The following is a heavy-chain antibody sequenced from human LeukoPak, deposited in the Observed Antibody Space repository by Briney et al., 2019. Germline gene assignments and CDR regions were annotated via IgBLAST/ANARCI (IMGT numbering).Heavy chain of an antibody. CDR3: AREWDTNFNGSPDAVDI. V-gene: IGHV4-59*01. CDR1: GGSISSYY. D-gene: IGHD4-11*01. CDR2: IYYSGST. J-gene: IGHJ3*02. Sequence: SETLSLTCTVSGGSISSYYWSWSRQPPGEGLEWIGYIYYSGSTNYNPSLKSRVTISVDTSKNQFSLKLSSVTAADTAVYYCAREWDTNFNGSPDAVDIWGQGTMVTVSS.